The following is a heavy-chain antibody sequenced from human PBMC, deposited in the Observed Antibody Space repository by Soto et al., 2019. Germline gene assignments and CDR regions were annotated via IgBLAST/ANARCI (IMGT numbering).Heavy chain of an antibody. Sequence: QVQLVQSGAEEKKPGASVKVSCKASGYTFTSYAMHWVRQAPGQRLEWMGWINAGNGNTKYSQKFQGRVTITRDTSASTAYMELSSLRSEDTAVYYCATEIAVGGWFDPWGQGTLVTVSS. J-gene: IGHJ5*02. CDR1: GYTFTSYA. V-gene: IGHV1-3*05. CDR3: ATEIAVGGWFDP. D-gene: IGHD6-19*01. CDR2: INAGNGNT.